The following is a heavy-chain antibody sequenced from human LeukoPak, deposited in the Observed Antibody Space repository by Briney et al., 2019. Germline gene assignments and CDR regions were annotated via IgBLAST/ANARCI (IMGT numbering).Heavy chain of an antibody. CDR2: ISYDGSNK. CDR3: AKSSASGGSYGLDY. V-gene: IGHV3-30*18. J-gene: IGHJ4*02. Sequence: PGRSLRLSCAASGFTFSSYGMHWVRQAPGKGLEWEAVISYDGSNKYYADSVKGRFTISRDNSKNTLYLQMNSLRAEDTAVYYCAKSSASGGSYGLDYWGQGTLVTVSS. CDR1: GFTFSSYG. D-gene: IGHD2-15*01.